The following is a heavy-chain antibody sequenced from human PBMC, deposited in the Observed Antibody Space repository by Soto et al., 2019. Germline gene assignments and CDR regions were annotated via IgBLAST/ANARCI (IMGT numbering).Heavy chain of an antibody. J-gene: IGHJ5*02. Sequence: SETLSLTCTVSGGSISSSSYYWGWIRHPPGKGLEWIGSIYYSGSTYYNPSLKSRVTISVDTSKNQFSLKLSSVTAADTAVYYCVKNLNYNGAYVAYIWSDPWGEEPLVTVSS. V-gene: IGHV4-39*01. CDR3: VKNLNYNGAYVAYIWSDP. CDR1: GGSISSSSYY. D-gene: IGHD4-17*01. CDR2: IYYSGST.